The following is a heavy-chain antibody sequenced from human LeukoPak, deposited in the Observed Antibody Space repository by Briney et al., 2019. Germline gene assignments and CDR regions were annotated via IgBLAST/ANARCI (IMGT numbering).Heavy chain of an antibody. CDR2: IHTSGST. CDR3: ARRDFSSGWSFDY. Sequence: PSETLSLTCTVSGGSISNYHWSWIRQPAGKGLEWIGQIHTSGSTNYNPPLKSRVSMSIDTTEDQVSLTIRSVTAADTAFYYCARRDFSSGWSFDYWGQGTLVIVSS. J-gene: IGHJ4*02. D-gene: IGHD6-19*01. V-gene: IGHV4-4*07. CDR1: GGSISNYH.